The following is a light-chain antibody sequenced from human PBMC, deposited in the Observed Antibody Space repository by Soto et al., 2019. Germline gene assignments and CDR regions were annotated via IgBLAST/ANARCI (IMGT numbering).Light chain of an antibody. V-gene: IGLV2-23*03. CDR2: EGS. CDR3: CSYAGSSTFVV. Sequence: QSALTQPASVSGSPGQSITISCTGTSSDVGSYNLVSWYQQHPGKAPKLMIYEGSKRPSGVSNRSSGSKSGNTAALPISGLQAEDEADYYCCSYAGSSTFVVFGGGTQLTVL. CDR1: SSDVGSYNL. J-gene: IGLJ2*01.